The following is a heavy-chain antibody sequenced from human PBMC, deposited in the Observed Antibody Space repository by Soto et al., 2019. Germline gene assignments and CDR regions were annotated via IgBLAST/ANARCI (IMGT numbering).Heavy chain of an antibody. V-gene: IGHV1-18*04. D-gene: IGHD6-19*01. CDR2: ISVYSGST. CDR3: ARDSWGLAVPDYHYYAMDV. Sequence: QVQLVQSGAEVKKPGASVRVSCEASGYTFTSYGISWVRQAPGHGLEWMGWISVYSGSTNYAQKLQGRVTMTTDRSTRAVYMELRSLRSDDTAVYYCARDSWGLAVPDYHYYAMDVWGQGTTVTVS. J-gene: IGHJ6*02. CDR1: GYTFTSYG.